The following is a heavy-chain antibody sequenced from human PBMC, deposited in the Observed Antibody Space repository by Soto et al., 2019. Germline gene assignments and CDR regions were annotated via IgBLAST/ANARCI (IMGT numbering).Heavy chain of an antibody. CDR2: IGPTEAHAP. Sequence: GGSLRLSCVASGYPFGNYAMRWVRQAPGKGLEWVSAIGPTEAHAPAYAASVKGRFTISRDNSRNILYLQMTNLRAEDTGVYYCAKDAIPYNGRDDAFDLWGQGTMVTVSS. CDR3: AKDAIPYNGRDDAFDL. V-gene: IGHV3-23*01. D-gene: IGHD2-2*02. CDR1: GYPFGNYA. J-gene: IGHJ3*01.